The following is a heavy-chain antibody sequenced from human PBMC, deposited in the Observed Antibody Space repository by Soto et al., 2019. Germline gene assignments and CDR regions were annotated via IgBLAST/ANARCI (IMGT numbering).Heavy chain of an antibody. CDR3: ARSSVRGWSY. V-gene: IGHV4-34*01. CDR1: GGSFSGYY. D-gene: IGHD3-10*02. J-gene: IGHJ4*02. CDR2: ITHSGST. Sequence: SETLSLTCAVYGGSFSGYYWTWIRQPPGKGLEWIGEITHSGSTNYNPSLKSRVTISVDTSKNQFSLNLNSVTAADTAVYYCARSSVRGWSYWGQGTMVTV.